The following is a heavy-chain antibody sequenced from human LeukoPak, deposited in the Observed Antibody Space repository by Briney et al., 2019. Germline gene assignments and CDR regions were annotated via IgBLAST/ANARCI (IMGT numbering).Heavy chain of an antibody. D-gene: IGHD2-15*01. V-gene: IGHV3-48*02. J-gene: IGHJ3*02. Sequence: PGGSLRLSCAASGFTFSSYSMNWVRQAPGEGLEGVSYIRRSSSPIYYADSVKGRFTISRDNAKNSLYLQMNSLRDEDTAVYYCARDRTDFSGGRCYRCAFDIWGQGTMVTVSS. CDR2: IRRSSSPI. CDR1: GFTFSSYS. CDR3: ARDRTDFSGGRCYRCAFDI.